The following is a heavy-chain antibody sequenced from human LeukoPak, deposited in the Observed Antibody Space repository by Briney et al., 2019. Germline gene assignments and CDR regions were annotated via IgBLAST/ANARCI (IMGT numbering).Heavy chain of an antibody. D-gene: IGHD3-3*01. CDR1: GYTFTGYY. V-gene: IGHV1-2*02. CDR2: INPNSGGT. J-gene: IGHJ6*03. CDR3: ASTIFGVVIARGYYYYMDV. Sequence: ASVKVSCKASGYTFTGYYMHWVRQAPGQGLEWMGWINPNSGGTNYAQKFQGRVTMTRDTSISTAYMELSRLRSDDTAVYYCASTIFGVVIARGYYYYMDVWGKGTTVTVSS.